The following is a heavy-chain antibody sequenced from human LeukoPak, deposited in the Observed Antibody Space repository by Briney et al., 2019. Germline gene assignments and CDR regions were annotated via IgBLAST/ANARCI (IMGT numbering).Heavy chain of an antibody. D-gene: IGHD1-26*01. CDR2: IYYSGST. J-gene: IGHJ4*02. Sequence: SETLSLTCTVSGGSISSSSYYWGWIRQPPGKGLEWIGSIYYSGSTYYNPSLKSRVTISVDTSKNQFSLKLSSVTAADTAVYYCARQEEQAPPFDYWGQGTLVTVSS. CDR1: GGSISSSSYY. CDR3: ARQEEQAPPFDY. V-gene: IGHV4-39*01.